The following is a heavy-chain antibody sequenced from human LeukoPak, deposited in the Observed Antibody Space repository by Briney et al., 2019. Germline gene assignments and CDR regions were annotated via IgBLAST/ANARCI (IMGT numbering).Heavy chain of an antibody. CDR2: IMQGGSQI. Sequence: PGGSLRLSCAASGFTFSNYWMHWVRQAPGKGLEWAADIMQGGSQIGYVDSVKGRFTISRDDAKNSLSLEMSSLRVEDTAVYYCARGSGWLIDYWGQGTLVTVSS. V-gene: IGHV3-7*01. CDR3: ARGSGWLIDY. D-gene: IGHD6-19*01. J-gene: IGHJ4*02. CDR1: GFTFSNYW.